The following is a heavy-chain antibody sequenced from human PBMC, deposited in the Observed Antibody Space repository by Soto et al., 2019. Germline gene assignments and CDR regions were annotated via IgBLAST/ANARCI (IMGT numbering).Heavy chain of an antibody. CDR2: MNPNSGNT. V-gene: IGHV1-8*01. CDR1: GYTFSRYD. Sequence: GASLKGSWKASGYTFSRYDINWVRQATGQGLEWMGWMNPNSGNTGYAQKFQGRVTMTRNTSISTAYMELSSLRSEDTAVYYCASGIFGVARLPRYVYWGQGTLVTVSS. D-gene: IGHD3-3*01. J-gene: IGHJ4*02. CDR3: ASGIFGVARLPRYVY.